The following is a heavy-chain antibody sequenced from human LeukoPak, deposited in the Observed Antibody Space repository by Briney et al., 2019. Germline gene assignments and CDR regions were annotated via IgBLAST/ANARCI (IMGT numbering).Heavy chain of an antibody. CDR3: ARDSRRDGYNLDY. CDR1: GGSISSSSYY. D-gene: IGHD5-24*01. V-gene: IGHV4-39*07. CDR2: IYYSGST. J-gene: IGHJ4*02. Sequence: SETLSLTRTVSGGSISSSSYYWGWIRQPPGKGLEWIGSIYYSGSTYYNPSLKSRVTISVDTSKNQFSLKLSSVTAADTAVYYCARDSRRDGYNLDYWGRGTLVTVSS.